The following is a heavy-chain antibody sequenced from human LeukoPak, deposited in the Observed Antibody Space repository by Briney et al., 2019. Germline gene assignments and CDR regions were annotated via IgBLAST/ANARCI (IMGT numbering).Heavy chain of an antibody. V-gene: IGHV1-69*13. CDR2: IIPIFGVT. CDR1: GGTFSTFP. D-gene: IGHD2-2*01. Sequence: SVKVPCKATGGTFSTFPVSWVRQAPGQGLEWVGGIIPIFGVTTYAQAFQDRVTITADESTGTAYMELSSLTSDDTAVYYCARVPPYCPTTSCYAPFDHWGQGTLVTVSS. CDR3: ARVPPYCPTTSCYAPFDH. J-gene: IGHJ5*02.